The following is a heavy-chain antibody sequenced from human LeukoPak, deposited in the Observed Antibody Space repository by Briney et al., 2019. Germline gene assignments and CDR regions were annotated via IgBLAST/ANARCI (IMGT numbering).Heavy chain of an antibody. Sequence: ASVKVSCKASGYTFISYYMHWVRQAPGQGLEWMGIINPRGGSTSYAQKFQGRVTMTRDTSTSTVYMELSSLRSEDTAVHYCARGTANYYYDSSGYYFDYWGQGTLVTVSS. D-gene: IGHD3-22*01. J-gene: IGHJ4*02. V-gene: IGHV1-46*01. CDR3: ARGTANYYYDSSGYYFDY. CDR2: INPRGGST. CDR1: GYTFISYY.